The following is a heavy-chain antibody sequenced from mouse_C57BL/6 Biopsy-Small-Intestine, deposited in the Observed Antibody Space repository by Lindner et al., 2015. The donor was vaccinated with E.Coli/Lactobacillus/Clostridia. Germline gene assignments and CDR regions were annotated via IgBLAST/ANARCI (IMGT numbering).Heavy chain of an antibody. CDR1: GFNINDYY. Sequence: VQLQESGAELVKPGASVKLSCTASGFNINDYYMHWVRQRTEQGLEWIGRIDPENGETRYAPKFQGKATIVADTSSNTAYLQLTSLTSEDTAVYYCARSRFSSYMFSYWGQGTLVTVSA. CDR3: ARSRFSSYMFSY. V-gene: IGHV14-2*01. J-gene: IGHJ3*01. CDR2: IDPENGET. D-gene: IGHD1-1*01.